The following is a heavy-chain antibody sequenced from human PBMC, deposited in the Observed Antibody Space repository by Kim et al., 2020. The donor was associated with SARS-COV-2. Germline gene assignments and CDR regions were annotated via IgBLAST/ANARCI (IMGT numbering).Heavy chain of an antibody. CDR2: IKQDGSEK. CDR1: GFTFSSYW. D-gene: IGHD2-2*01. Sequence: GGSLRLSCAASGFTFSSYWMSWVRQAPGKGLEWVANIKQDGSEKYYVDSVKGRFTISRDNAKNSLYLQMNSLRAEDTAVYYCARVVDCSSTSCYYYFDYWGQGTLVTVSS. CDR3: ARVVDCSSTSCYYYFDY. J-gene: IGHJ4*02. V-gene: IGHV3-7*01.